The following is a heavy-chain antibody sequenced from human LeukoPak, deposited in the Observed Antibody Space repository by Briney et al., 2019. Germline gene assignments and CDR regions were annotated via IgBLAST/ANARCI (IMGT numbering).Heavy chain of an antibody. CDR3: AIMDCGGDCYWGY. Sequence: GGSLRLSCAASGFTFSSYGMHWVRQAPGKGLEWVAVIWYDGSNKYYADSVKGRFTISRDNSKNTLYLQMNSLRAEDTAMYYCAIMDCGGDCYWGYWGQGTLVTVSS. J-gene: IGHJ4*02. CDR1: GFTFSSYG. CDR2: IWYDGSNK. V-gene: IGHV3-33*01. D-gene: IGHD2-21*02.